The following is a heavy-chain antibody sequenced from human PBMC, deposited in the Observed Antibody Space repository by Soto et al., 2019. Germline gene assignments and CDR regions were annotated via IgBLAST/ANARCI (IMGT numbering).Heavy chain of an antibody. V-gene: IGHV1-8*01. D-gene: IGHD3-10*01. J-gene: IGHJ4*02. CDR1: GYTFTSYD. CDR2: LNPNSGNT. CDR3: ARGVARISMVRGVIRMGY. Sequence: QVQLVQSGAEVKKPGASVKVSCTASGYTFTSYDINWVRQATGQGLEWMGWLNPNSGNTGYAQKFQGRVTMTRNTSISTGYRELGSLRSENTGVYYGARGVARISMVRGVIRMGYWGQGALVTVSS.